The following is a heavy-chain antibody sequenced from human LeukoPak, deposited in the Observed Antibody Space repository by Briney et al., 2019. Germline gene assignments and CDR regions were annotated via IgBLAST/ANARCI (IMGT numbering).Heavy chain of an antibody. J-gene: IGHJ4*02. D-gene: IGHD3-22*01. Sequence: PSETLSLTCTVSGYSIRSGYYWGWIRQPPGKGLEWIGSIYHSGSTYYNPSLKGRVTISVDTSKNQFSLKLSSVTAADTAVYYCARAYYDSSGYSDYFDYWGQGTLVTVSS. CDR3: ARAYYDSSGYSDYFDY. CDR2: IYHSGST. CDR1: GYSIRSGYY. V-gene: IGHV4-38-2*02.